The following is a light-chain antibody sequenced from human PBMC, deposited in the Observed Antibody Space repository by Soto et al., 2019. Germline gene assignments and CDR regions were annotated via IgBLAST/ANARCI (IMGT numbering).Light chain of an antibody. V-gene: IGKV1-5*01. J-gene: IGKJ1*01. Sequence: SVSTVSVCKEDSVTNTCRASQSISSWLAWYQQKPGKAPKLLIYDASSLESGVPSRFSGSGSGTEFTLTISSLQPDDFATYYCQQYNSYPWPLGQVSKVDVK. CDR1: QSISSW. CDR3: QQYNSYPWP. CDR2: DAS.